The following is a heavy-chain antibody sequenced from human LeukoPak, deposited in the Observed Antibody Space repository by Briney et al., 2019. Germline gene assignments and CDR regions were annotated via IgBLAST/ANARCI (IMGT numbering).Heavy chain of an antibody. J-gene: IGHJ1*01. CDR1: GFIFSSYA. CDR2: ISSIGDTT. V-gene: IGHV3-23*01. Sequence: PGGSLRLSCAASGFIFSSYAMGWVRQAPGKGLEWVSAISSIGDTTHYADSVKGRFTISRDNSKNALFLQMDSLRGEDTAVYYCAKRVVVGATSPYSDFQHWGQGTLVTVSS. D-gene: IGHD1-26*01. CDR3: AKRVVVGATSPYSDFQH.